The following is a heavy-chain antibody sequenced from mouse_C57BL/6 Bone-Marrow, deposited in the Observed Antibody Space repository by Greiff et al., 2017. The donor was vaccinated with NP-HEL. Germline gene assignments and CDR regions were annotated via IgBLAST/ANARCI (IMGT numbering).Heavy chain of an antibody. D-gene: IGHD2-2*01. CDR3: ARDLVTGDY. CDR2: IDPSDSYT. V-gene: IGHV1-59*01. Sequence: QVQLQQPGAELVRPGTSVKLSCKASGYTFTSYWMHWVKQRPGQGLEWIGVIDPSDSYTNYNQKFKGKATLTVDTSSSTAYMQLSSLTSEDSAVYYCARDLVTGDYWGQGTTLTVSS. J-gene: IGHJ2*01. CDR1: GYTFTSYW.